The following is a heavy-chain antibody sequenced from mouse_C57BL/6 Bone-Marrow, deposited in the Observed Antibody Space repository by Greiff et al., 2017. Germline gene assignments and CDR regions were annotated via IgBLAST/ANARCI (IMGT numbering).Heavy chain of an antibody. CDR3: ARRGRNCYAMDY. CDR2: INPYNGGT. V-gene: IGHV1-19*01. CDR1: GYTFTDYY. D-gene: IGHD2-1*01. Sequence: EVKLMESGPVLVKPGASVKMSCKASGYTFTDYYMNWVKQSHGKSLEWIGVINPYNGGTSYNQKFKGKATLTVDKSSSTAYMELNSLTSEDSAVYYCARRGRNCYAMDYWGQGTSVTVSS. J-gene: IGHJ4*01.